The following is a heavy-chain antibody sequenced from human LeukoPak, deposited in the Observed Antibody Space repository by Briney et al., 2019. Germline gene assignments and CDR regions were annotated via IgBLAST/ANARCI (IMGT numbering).Heavy chain of an antibody. CDR1: GFTFSGYA. CDR3: AKGYYDSTGYPLRPSFDY. Sequence: GGSLRLSCAASGFTFSGYAMTWVRQAPGKGLEGVSTIGVSGGSTFYADSVKGRFTNSRDNSKNTLYLQMNSLRVEDTAVYYCAKGYYDSTGYPLRPSFDYWGQGTLVTVSS. D-gene: IGHD3-22*01. V-gene: IGHV3-23*01. J-gene: IGHJ4*02. CDR2: IGVSGGST.